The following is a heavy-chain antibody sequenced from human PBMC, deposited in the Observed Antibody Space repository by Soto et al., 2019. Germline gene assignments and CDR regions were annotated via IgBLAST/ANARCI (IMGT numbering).Heavy chain of an antibody. CDR2: IIPILGIA. Sequence: QVQLVQSGAEVKKPGSSVKVSCKASGGTFSSYTISWVRQAPGQGLEWMGRIIPILGIANYAEKFQGRVTITEDKSASTAYRELSSLRSEDTAVYCCARADAGYCSGGSCYSLDDYWGQGTLVTVSS. CDR3: ARADAGYCSGGSCYSLDDY. CDR1: GGTFSSYT. V-gene: IGHV1-69*02. J-gene: IGHJ4*02. D-gene: IGHD2-15*01.